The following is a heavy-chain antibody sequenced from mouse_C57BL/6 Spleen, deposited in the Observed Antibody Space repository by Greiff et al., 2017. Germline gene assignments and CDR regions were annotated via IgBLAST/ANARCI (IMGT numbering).Heavy chain of an antibody. J-gene: IGHJ4*01. CDR2: ISSGGSYT. V-gene: IGHV5-6*01. Sequence: EVQVVESGGDLVKPGGSLKLSCAASGFTFSSYGMSWVRQTPDKRLEWVATISSGGSYTYYPDSVKGRFTISRDNAKNTLYLQMSSRKSEDTAMYYCARHDGMDYWGQGTSVTVSS. CDR3: ARHDGMDY. CDR1: GFTFSSYG.